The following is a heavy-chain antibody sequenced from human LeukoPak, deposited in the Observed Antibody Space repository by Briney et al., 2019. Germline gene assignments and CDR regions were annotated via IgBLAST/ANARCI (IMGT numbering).Heavy chain of an antibody. CDR3: AKDIEAGTAGFSFDY. Sequence: GGSLRLSCAASGFSFAYYAMHWVRQAPGKGLEWVSLITANGDSTYYADSVKGRFTISRDNSKNTLSLQMNSLRTEDTALYYCAKDIEAGTAGFSFDYWGQGTLVAVSS. CDR2: ITANGDST. D-gene: IGHD2-21*02. J-gene: IGHJ4*02. CDR1: GFSFAYYA. V-gene: IGHV3-43*02.